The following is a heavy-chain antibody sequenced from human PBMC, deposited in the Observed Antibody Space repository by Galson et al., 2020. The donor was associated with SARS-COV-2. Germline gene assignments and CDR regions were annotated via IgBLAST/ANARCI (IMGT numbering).Heavy chain of an antibody. D-gene: IGHD2-15*01. Sequence: TGGSLRLSCAASGFIFNSYGMHWVRQAPGKGLEWVAVIWYAGSNKYYADSVKGRFTIARDNSKNTLFLQMNSLRVEDTAVYYCARDPTIVEWVTATPWYFDLWGRGTLVTVSS. CDR2: IWYAGSNK. CDR3: ARDPTIVEWVTATPWYFDL. CDR1: GFIFNSYG. V-gene: IGHV3-33*01. J-gene: IGHJ2*01.